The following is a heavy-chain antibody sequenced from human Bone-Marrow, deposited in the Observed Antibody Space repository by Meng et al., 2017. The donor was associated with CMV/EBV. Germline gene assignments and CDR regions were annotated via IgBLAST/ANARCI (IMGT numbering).Heavy chain of an antibody. CDR1: GYSFPTYW. J-gene: IGHJ4*02. Sequence: GESLKISCKGSGYSFPTYWIGWVRQMPGKGLQWMGVINPTDSDTKYSPSFEGQVTISADKSISTAFLQWSSLRASDTAMYYCARHYSGAGFSEWYFDYWGQGTLVTVPS. D-gene: IGHD3-3*01. CDR3: ARHYSGAGFSEWYFDY. V-gene: IGHV5-51*01. CDR2: INPTDSDT.